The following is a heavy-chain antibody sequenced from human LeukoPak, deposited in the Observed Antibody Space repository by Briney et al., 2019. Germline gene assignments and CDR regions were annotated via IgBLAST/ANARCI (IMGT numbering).Heavy chain of an antibody. CDR2: IIPIFGSS. J-gene: IGHJ4*02. D-gene: IGHD6-19*01. CDR1: GGTFNNYA. Sequence: ASVKVSCKASGGTFNNYAINWVRQAPGQGLEWMGGIIPIFGSSNYAQKFQGRVTMTRDMSISTAYMDLRRLKSDDTAVYYCVRDMDRGQWLVRPYNWGQGTLVTVSS. CDR3: VRDMDRGQWLVRPYN. V-gene: IGHV1-69*05.